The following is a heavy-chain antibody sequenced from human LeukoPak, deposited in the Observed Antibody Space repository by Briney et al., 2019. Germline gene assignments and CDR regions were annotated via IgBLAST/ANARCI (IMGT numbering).Heavy chain of an antibody. V-gene: IGHV1-2*02. J-gene: IGHJ4*02. CDR2: INPNSGGT. CDR1: GYTFTCYY. CDR3: ARVQRAAMAFDY. Sequence: ASVKVSCKASGYTFTCYYMHWVRQAPGQGLEWMGWINPNSGGTNYAQKFQGRVTMTRDTSISTAYMELSRLRSDDTAVYYCARVQRAAMAFDYWGQGTLVTVSS. D-gene: IGHD5-18*01.